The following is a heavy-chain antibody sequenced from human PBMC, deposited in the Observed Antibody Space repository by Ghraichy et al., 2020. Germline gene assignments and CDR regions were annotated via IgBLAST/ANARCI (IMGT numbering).Heavy chain of an antibody. V-gene: IGHV4-4*07. CDR3: ARDLSGASYFDY. Sequence: LRLSCTVSGGSISSYYWSWVRQPAGKGLEWIGHIYTSGSTNYNPSLKSRVTMSVDTSKNQFSLKLSSVTAADTAVYYCARDLSGASYFDYWGQGTLVTVSS. J-gene: IGHJ4*02. CDR2: IYTSGST. CDR1: GGSISSYY. D-gene: IGHD1-26*01.